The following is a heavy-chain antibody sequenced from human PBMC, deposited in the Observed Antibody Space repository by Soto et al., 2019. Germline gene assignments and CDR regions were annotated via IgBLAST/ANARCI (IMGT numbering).Heavy chain of an antibody. CDR2: IKQDGSEK. D-gene: IGHD3-10*01. V-gene: IGHV3-7*01. Sequence: EVQLVESEGGLVQPGGSLSLSCAASGFTFSNYWMTWVGQAPGKGLEWVANIKQDGSEKYYVDSVKGRSTISRDNAKNSVYLHMDSLRVEDTAVYYCARVEGGYYGSGSYGFDYWGQGSLVTVSS. CDR1: GFTFSNYW. CDR3: ARVEGGYYGSGSYGFDY. J-gene: IGHJ4*02.